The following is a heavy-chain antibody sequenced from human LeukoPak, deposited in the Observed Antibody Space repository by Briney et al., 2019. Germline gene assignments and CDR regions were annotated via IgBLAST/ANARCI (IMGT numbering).Heavy chain of an antibody. CDR3: ARRAYSSSSHWYFDL. CDR1: GYSFTSYW. D-gene: IGHD6-13*01. Sequence: KDGESLKISCKGSGYSFTSYWIGWERQMPGKGLEWMAIIYPGDSDTRYSPSFKGQVTISADKSISTAYLQWSSLKASDTAMYYCARRAYSSSSHWYFDLWGRGTLVTVSS. J-gene: IGHJ2*01. CDR2: IYPGDSDT. V-gene: IGHV5-51*01.